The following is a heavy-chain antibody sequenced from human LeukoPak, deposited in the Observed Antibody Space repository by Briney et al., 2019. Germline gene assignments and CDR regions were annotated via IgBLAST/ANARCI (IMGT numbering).Heavy chain of an antibody. CDR1: GFTFSSYA. D-gene: IGHD1-26*01. CDR2: ISYDGSNK. V-gene: IGHV3-30-3*01. CDR3: AREKYSGSGPGWFDP. Sequence: PGGSLRLSCAASGFTFSSYAMHWVRQAPGKGLEWVAVISYDGSNKYYADSVKGRFTISRDNSKNTLYLQLNSLRAEDTAVYYCAREKYSGSGPGWFDPWGQGTLVTVSS. J-gene: IGHJ5*02.